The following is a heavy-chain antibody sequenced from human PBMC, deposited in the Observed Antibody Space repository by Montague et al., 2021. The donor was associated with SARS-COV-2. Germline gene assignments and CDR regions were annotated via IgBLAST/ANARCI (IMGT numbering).Heavy chain of an antibody. CDR1: GFTFSSYS. D-gene: IGHD3-9*01. Sequence: SLRLSCAASGFTFSSYSMNWVRQAPGKGLEWVSSISSSSSYIYYADSVKGRFTISRDNAKNSLYLQMNSLRAEDTAVYYCARNKWYYDILTGWKNWFDPWGQGTLVTVSS. CDR2: ISSSSSYI. V-gene: IGHV3-21*01. CDR3: ARNKWYYDILTGWKNWFDP. J-gene: IGHJ5*02.